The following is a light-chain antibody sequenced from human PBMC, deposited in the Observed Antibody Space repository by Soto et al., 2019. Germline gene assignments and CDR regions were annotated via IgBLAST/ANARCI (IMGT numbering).Light chain of an antibody. CDR1: QNVNIN. CDR3: QQYNKSPKT. CDR2: DVS. V-gene: IGKV3-15*01. J-gene: IGKJ2*01. Sequence: EIVMTQSPGTLSVSPGETATLSCRASQNVNINLAWYQQKPGQAPRLLIYDVSTTATGFPARFSGSGSGTEFTLTISSLQSEDFAVYYCQQYNKSPKTFGQGTTLEIK.